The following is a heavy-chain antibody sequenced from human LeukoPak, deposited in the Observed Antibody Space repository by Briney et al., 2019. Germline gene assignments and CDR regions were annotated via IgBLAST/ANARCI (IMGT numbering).Heavy chain of an antibody. Sequence: SETLSLTCAVYGGSFSGYYWSWIRQPPGKGLEWIGEINHSGSTNYNPSLKSRVTISVDTSKNQFSLKLSSVTAADTAVYYCARRSWCGARAWYYYYMDVWGKGTTVTISS. CDR2: INHSGST. D-gene: IGHD3-10*01. CDR1: GGSFSGYY. V-gene: IGHV4-34*01. J-gene: IGHJ6*03. CDR3: ARRSWCGARAWYYYYMDV.